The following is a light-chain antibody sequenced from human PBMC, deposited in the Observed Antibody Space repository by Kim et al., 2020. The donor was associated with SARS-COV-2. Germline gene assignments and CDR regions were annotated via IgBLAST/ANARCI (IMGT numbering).Light chain of an antibody. CDR1: YSNVGNNY. CDR2: DNS. V-gene: IGLV1-51*01. CDR3: GTWDSSLSAVV. J-gene: IGLJ2*01. Sequence: QSVLTQPPSVSAAPGQKVTISCSGSYSNVGNNYVSWYQHLPGTDPKCLIYDNSKRPSGIPDRFSGSKSGTSATLGITGLQTGDEAGYYCGTWDSSLSAVVFGGGTQLTVL.